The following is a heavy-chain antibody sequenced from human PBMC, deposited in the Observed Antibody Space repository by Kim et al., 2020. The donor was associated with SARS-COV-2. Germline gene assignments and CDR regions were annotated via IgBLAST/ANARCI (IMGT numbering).Heavy chain of an antibody. J-gene: IGHJ4*02. D-gene: IGHD6-19*01. Sequence: GGSLRLSCAASGFTFSSYAMSWVRQAPGKGLEWVSAISGSGGSTYYADSVKGRFTISRDNSKNTLYLQMNSLRAEDTAVYYCAKLQLSRYSSGHPGFIWGQGTLVTVSS. CDR3: AKLQLSRYSSGHPGFI. CDR2: ISGSGGST. V-gene: IGHV3-23*01. CDR1: GFTFSSYA.